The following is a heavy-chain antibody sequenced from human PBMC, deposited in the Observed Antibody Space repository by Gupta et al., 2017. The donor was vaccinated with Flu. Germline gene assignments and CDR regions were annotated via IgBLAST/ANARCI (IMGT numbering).Heavy chain of an antibody. D-gene: IGHD3-3*01. V-gene: IGHV3-23*01. CDR2: ISIAAVDS. J-gene: IGHJ5*01. Sequence: VQLLESGGGLAQPGTSLTLSCSDSGFAFSSHAMAWVRPAPGKGLEWVSGISIAAVDSYYGDSVRGRFTTSRDDAKNTLYLQMNNLRAEDTAVYFCATDPSGHYISGSWFGSWGQGTPVTVSS. CDR3: ATDPSGHYISGSWFGS. CDR1: GFAFSSHA.